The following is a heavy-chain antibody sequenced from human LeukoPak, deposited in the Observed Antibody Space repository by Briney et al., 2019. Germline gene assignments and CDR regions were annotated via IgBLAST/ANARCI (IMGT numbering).Heavy chain of an antibody. D-gene: IGHD6-6*01. CDR3: ARHESIQHGRNWFDP. CDR2: IYPGDSDT. J-gene: IGHJ5*02. V-gene: IGHV5-51*01. CDR1: GYSFTKYW. Sequence: GESLKTSCKGSGYSFTKYWIGWVRQMPGKGLEWMGIIYPGDSDTRYSPSFQGQVTISADKSISTAYLRWSSLKASDTAMYYCARHESIQHGRNWFDPWGQGTLVTVSS.